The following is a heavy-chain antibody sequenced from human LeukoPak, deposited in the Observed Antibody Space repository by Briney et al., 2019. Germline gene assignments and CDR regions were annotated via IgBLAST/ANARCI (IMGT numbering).Heavy chain of an antibody. CDR1: GDSISSYSAA. CDR3: ARDRSEEAHYYNSSGFVY. Sequence: SHTLSLTCVISGDSISSYSAAWNWIRQSPSRGLEWLGGTYFRSKWYNDYAESVKSRLTINPDTSKNQFSLHLNSVTPEGTAVYYCARDRSEEAHYYNSSGFVYWGEGALVSDSS. D-gene: IGHD3-22*01. CDR2: TYFRSKWYN. J-gene: IGHJ4*02. V-gene: IGHV6-1*01.